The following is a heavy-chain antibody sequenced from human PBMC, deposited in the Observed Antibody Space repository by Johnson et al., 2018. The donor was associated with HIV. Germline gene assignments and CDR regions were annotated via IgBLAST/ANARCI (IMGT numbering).Heavy chain of an antibody. CDR3: AREEVVDAFGI. J-gene: IGHJ3*02. CDR1: GFTFSSYW. CDR2: INSDGSRT. V-gene: IGHV3-74*01. Sequence: MQLVESGGGVVQPGGSLTLSCAASGFTFSSYWMHWVRQVAGKGLVWVARINSDGSRTNYADSVKGRFTISRDNAKNTLYLQINSLRAEDTAVYYCAREEVVDAFGIWGQGTMVT.